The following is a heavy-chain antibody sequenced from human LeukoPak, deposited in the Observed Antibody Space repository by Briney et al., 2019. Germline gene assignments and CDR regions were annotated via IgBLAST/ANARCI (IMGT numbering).Heavy chain of an antibody. D-gene: IGHD1-26*01. Sequence: GGSLRPSCAASGFTFSSYAMHWVRQAPGKGLEWVAVISYDGSNKYYADSVKGRFTISRDNSKNTLYLQMNSLRAEDTAVYYCARDRGSYYLNWFDPWGQGTLVTVSS. CDR3: ARDRGSYYLNWFDP. V-gene: IGHV3-30*01. CDR1: GFTFSSYA. CDR2: ISYDGSNK. J-gene: IGHJ5*02.